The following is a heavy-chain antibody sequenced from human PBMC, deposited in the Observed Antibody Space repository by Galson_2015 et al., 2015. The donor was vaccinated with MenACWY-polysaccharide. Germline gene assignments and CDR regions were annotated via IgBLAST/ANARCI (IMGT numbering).Heavy chain of an antibody. CDR1: GYSFTSYW. CDR3: ARRGTLHSDY. D-gene: IGHD3-10*01. Sequence: QSGAEVKKPGESLKISCTGSGYSFTSYWIDWVRQTPGKGLEWMGIIYPGDSDSKYSPSFQGQVTMSVDKSITTAYLQWSSLKASDTATYFCARRGTLHSDYWGQGTLVTVSS. CDR2: IYPGDSDS. J-gene: IGHJ4*02. V-gene: IGHV5-51*01.